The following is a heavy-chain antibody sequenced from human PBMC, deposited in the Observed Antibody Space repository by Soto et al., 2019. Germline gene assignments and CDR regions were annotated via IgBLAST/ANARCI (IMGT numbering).Heavy chain of an antibody. D-gene: IGHD2-2*01. CDR2: IYPGDSET. Sequence: PVESLTSSCKGCVYSLSTYWISWFRQMPGKGLEWMGIIYPGDSETTYSPSFQGQVTISADKSISTAYLQWSSLKASDTAIYYCERHGVAYHPNYYMDVWGKGTTVTVSS. V-gene: IGHV5-51*01. CDR3: ERHGVAYHPNYYMDV. J-gene: IGHJ6*03. CDR1: VYSLSTYW.